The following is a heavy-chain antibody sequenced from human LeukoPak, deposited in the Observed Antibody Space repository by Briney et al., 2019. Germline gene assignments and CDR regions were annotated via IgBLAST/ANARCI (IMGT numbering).Heavy chain of an antibody. J-gene: IGHJ4*02. V-gene: IGHV3-48*03. D-gene: IGHD5-12*01. CDR2: ISRSGDTV. CDR3: ARTRSGYKLFDY. Sequence: GGSLRLSCAASGFTFPYYETNWIRQAPGKGLEWISYISRSGDTVYYADSVKGRFTISRDHAENSLYLQMNSLRAEDTAVYYCARTRSGYKLFDYWGQGTLVTVSS. CDR1: GFTFPYYE.